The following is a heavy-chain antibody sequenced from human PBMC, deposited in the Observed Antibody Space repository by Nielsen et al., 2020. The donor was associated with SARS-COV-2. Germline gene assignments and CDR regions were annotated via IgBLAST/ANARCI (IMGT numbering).Heavy chain of an antibody. CDR3: ARDRHIVVVPAAPELNYYYYGMDV. V-gene: IGHV1-18*01. CDR1: GYTFTSYG. J-gene: IGHJ6*02. CDR2: ISAYNGNT. Sequence: ASVKVSCKASGYTFTSYGISWVRQAPGQGLEWMGWISAYNGNTNYAQKLQGRVTMTTDTSTSTAYMELRSLRSDDTAAYYCARDRHIVVVPAAPELNYYYYGMDVWGQGTTVTVSS. D-gene: IGHD2-2*01.